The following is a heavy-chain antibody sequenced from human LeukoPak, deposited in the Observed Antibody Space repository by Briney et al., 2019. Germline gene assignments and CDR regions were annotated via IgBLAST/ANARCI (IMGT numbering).Heavy chain of an antibody. D-gene: IGHD2-21*02. CDR2: INHSGST. Sequence: SETLSLTCAVYGGSFSGYYWSWIRQPPGKGLEWIGEINHSGSTNYNPSLKSRVTISVDTSKNQFSLKLSSVTAADTAVYYCARGAPYCGGDCNDYRGQGTLVTVSS. CDR1: GGSFSGYY. CDR3: ARGAPYCGGDCNDY. J-gene: IGHJ4*02. V-gene: IGHV4-34*01.